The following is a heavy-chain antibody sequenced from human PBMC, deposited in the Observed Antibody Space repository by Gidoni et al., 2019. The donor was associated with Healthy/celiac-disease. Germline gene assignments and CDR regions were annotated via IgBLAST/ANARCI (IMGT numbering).Heavy chain of an antibody. V-gene: IGHV4-61*02. CDR3: ARDRDSIAVAGQYYYYGMDV. J-gene: IGHJ6*02. D-gene: IGHD6-19*01. CDR2: IYTSGST. CDR1: GGSISSGSYY. Sequence: QVQLQESGPGLVKPSQTLSLTCTVSGGSISSGSYYWSWIRQPAGKGLEWIGRIYTSGSTNYNPSLKSRVTMSVDTSKNLFSLKLSSVTAADTAVYYCARDRDSIAVAGQYYYYGMDVWGQGTTVTVSS.